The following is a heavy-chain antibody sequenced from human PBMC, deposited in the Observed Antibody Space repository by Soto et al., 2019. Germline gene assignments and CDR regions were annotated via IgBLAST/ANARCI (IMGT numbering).Heavy chain of an antibody. CDR3: ARGYHYYDSSGYDKWDAFDI. D-gene: IGHD3-22*01. CDR2: ISSSSSYI. J-gene: IGHJ3*02. CDR1: GFTFSSYS. Sequence: PGRPLRLSCTASGFTFSSYSMSWVRQAPGKGLEWVSSISSSSSYIYYADSVKGRFTISRDNAKNSLYLQMNSLRAEDTAVYYCARGYHYYDSSGYDKWDAFDIWGQGTMVTVSS. V-gene: IGHV3-21*01.